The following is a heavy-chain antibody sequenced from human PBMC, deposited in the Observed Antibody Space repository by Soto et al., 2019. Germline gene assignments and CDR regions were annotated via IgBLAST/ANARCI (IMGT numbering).Heavy chain of an antibody. J-gene: IGHJ4*02. Sequence: QVQLVQSGAEVKKPGASVKVSCKASGYTFTSYFMHWVRQAPGQGLEWMGIINPSGGSTSYAQKFQGRVTMTRDTPTSTVYMELSSLRSEDTAVYYCARQYCSGGSCYTLDYWGQGTLVTVSS. CDR1: GYTFTSYF. CDR3: ARQYCSGGSCYTLDY. CDR2: INPSGGST. V-gene: IGHV1-46*01. D-gene: IGHD2-15*01.